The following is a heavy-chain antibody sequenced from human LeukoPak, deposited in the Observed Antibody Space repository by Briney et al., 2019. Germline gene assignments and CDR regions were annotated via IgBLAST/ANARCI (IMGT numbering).Heavy chain of an antibody. CDR2: ISSSSSYI. D-gene: IGHD6-13*01. CDR3: ARGIAAAGTGGDY. CDR1: GFXFSSYS. V-gene: IGHV3-21*01. Sequence: GGSLRLSCAASGFXFSSYSMNWVRQAPGKGLEWVSSISSSSSYIYYADSVKGRFTISRDNAKNSLYLQMNSLRAEDTAVYYCARGIAAAGTGGDYWGQGTLVTVSS. J-gene: IGHJ4*02.